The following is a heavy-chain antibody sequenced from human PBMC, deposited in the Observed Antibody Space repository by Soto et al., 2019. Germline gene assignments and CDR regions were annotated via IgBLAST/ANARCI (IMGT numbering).Heavy chain of an antibody. V-gene: IGHV1-69*01. D-gene: IGHD3-3*01. CDR1: GGTFSSYA. CDR2: IIPIFGTA. J-gene: IGHJ4*02. CDR3: ARGRITIFGVVTERGYFDY. Sequence: QVQLVQSGAEVKKPGSSVKVSCKASGGTFSSYAISWVRQAPGQGLEWMGGIIPIFGTANYAQKFQGRVTITADESTSTDYMELSSLRSEDTAVYYCARGRITIFGVVTERGYFDYWGQGTLVTVSS.